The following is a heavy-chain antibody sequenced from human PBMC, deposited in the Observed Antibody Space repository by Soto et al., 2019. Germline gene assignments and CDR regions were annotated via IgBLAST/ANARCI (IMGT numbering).Heavy chain of an antibody. CDR2: IIPIFGTA. D-gene: IGHD3-10*01. J-gene: IGHJ4*02. Sequence: SVKVSCKASGGTFSSYAISWVRQAPGQGLEWMGRIIPIFGTANYAQKFQGRVTITADESTSTAYMELSSLRSEDTAVYYCARDQLSYYGSGSYSDYWGQGTLVTVSS. CDR1: GGTFSSYA. V-gene: IGHV1-69*13. CDR3: ARDQLSYYGSGSYSDY.